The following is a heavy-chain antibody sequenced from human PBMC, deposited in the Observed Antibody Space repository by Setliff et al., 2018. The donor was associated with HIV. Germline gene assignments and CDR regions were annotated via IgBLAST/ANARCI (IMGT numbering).Heavy chain of an antibody. CDR3: ARVLYRGSGSYYFDY. CDR1: GDSVSGYY. J-gene: IGHJ4*02. V-gene: IGHV4-59*02. Sequence: KASETLSLTCTVSGDSVSGYYWTWIRQPPGKGLEWIGDIYYTGSTNFHASLKSRVTISLDTSKTQFSLKVNSVSPADTAVYYWARVLYRGSGSYYFDYWGQGTLVTVSS. D-gene: IGHD3-10*01. CDR2: IYYTGST.